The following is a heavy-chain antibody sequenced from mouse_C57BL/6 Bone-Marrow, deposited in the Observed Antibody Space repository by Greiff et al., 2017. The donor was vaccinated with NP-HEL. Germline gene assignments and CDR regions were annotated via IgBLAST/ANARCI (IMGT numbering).Heavy chain of an antibody. D-gene: IGHD3-1*01. CDR3: ARPLGTWFAY. V-gene: IGHV1-61*01. J-gene: IGHJ3*01. CDR1: GYTFTSYW. Sequence: QVQLQQPGAELVRPGSSVKLSCKASGYTFTSYWMDWVKQRPGQGLEWIGNIYPSDSETHYNQKFKDKATLTVDKSSSTAYMQLSSLTSEDSAVYYCARPLGTWFAYWGQGTLVTVSA. CDR2: IYPSDSET.